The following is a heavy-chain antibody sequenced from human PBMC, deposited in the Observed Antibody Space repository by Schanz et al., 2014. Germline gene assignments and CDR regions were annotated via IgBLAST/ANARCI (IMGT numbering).Heavy chain of an antibody. Sequence: QVQLVQSGTQVKKPGASVKVSCKASGGTFSTYPINWLRQAPGQGLEWMGRIIPIHGIVNYAQRFQDRVRITADTSTTTAYMELSGLRSEDTAVYYCARDRLECGAECYSVEVFEICGQGTLVIVSS. D-gene: IGHD2-21*01. CDR3: ARDRLECGAECYSVEVFEI. CDR2: IIPIHGIV. J-gene: IGHJ4*02. V-gene: IGHV1-69*09. CDR1: GGTFSTYP.